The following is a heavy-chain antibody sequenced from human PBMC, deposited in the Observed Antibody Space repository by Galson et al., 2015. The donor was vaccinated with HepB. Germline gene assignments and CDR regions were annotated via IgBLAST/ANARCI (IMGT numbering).Heavy chain of an antibody. CDR2: IGGYNGNT. J-gene: IGHJ4*01. CDR3: ARARYSDSAPEY. CDR1: TNIFSNFG. D-gene: IGHD3-16*02. V-gene: IGHV1-18*01. Sequence: QSGAEVKKPGASVKVSCKASTNIFSNFGTSWVRQAPGQGLEWMGWIGGYNGNTNYARNLQGRVTMTTDTSTSTTYLELRSLTSDDTAVYYCARARYSDSAPEYWGQGTLVTVSS.